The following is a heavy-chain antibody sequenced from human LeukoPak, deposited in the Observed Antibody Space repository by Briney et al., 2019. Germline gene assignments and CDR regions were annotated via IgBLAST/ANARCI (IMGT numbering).Heavy chain of an antibody. CDR3: ARVRALSYYDSSGDLYYFDY. CDR1: GGSIRSYF. Sequence: PSETLSLTCTVSGGSIRSYFWSWIRQPPGKGLEWIGNMYYSGSTHYNPSLKSRVTISVDTSKNQFSLKLSSVTAADTAVYYCARVRALSYYDSSGDLYYFDYWGQGTLVTVSS. D-gene: IGHD3-22*01. J-gene: IGHJ4*02. V-gene: IGHV4-59*01. CDR2: MYYSGST.